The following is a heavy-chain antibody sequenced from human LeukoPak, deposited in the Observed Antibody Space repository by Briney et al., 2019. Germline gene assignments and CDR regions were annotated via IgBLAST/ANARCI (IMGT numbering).Heavy chain of an antibody. V-gene: IGHV1-2*02. J-gene: IGHJ5*02. D-gene: IGHD1-1*01. CDR3: ARDLVTTYPNWFDP. CDR1: GYTFTGYY. CDR2: INPNSGGT. Sequence: GPVKVSCKASGYTFTGYYMHLVRQAPGQGLEWIGWINPNSGGTNYAQKFQGRVTMTRDTSISTAYMELSRLRSDDTAVYYCARDLVTTYPNWFDPWGQGTLVTVSS.